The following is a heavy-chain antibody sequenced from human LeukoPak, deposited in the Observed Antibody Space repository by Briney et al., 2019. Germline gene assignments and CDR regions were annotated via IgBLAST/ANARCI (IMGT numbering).Heavy chain of an antibody. Sequence: SETLSLTCTVSGGSISSGSYYWSWIRQPAGKGLEWIGRIYTSGSTNYNPSLKSRVTISVDTSKNQFSLKLSSVTAADTAVYYCARDRQQLDGDYYYYMDVWGKGTTVTVSS. J-gene: IGHJ6*03. CDR2: IYTSGST. D-gene: IGHD6-13*01. CDR3: ARDRQQLDGDYYYYMDV. V-gene: IGHV4-61*02. CDR1: GGSISSGSYY.